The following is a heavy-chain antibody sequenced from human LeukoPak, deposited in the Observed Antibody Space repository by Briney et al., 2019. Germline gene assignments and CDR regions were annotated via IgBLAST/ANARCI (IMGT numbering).Heavy chain of an antibody. J-gene: IGHJ4*02. CDR3: AKEKGWELLRSYIDF. CDR1: GFTFSSYG. Sequence: GGSLRLSCETSGFTFSSYGLHWVRQAPGKGLQWVAVISFDGTNTVYLDSVKGRFTISRDNSKNTLYLQMNSLTSEDTATYYCAKEKGWELLRSYIDFWGQGTLVTVYS. CDR2: ISFDGTNT. V-gene: IGHV3-30*18. D-gene: IGHD1-26*01.